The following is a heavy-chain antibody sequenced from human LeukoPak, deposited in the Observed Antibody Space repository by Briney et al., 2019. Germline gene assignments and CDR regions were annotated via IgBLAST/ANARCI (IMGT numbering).Heavy chain of an antibody. CDR2: IGSRADTYAT. J-gene: IGHJ6*03. V-gene: IGHV3-73*01. CDR3: LVEPTYYVDV. CDR1: GFTFSGSA. Sequence: PGGSLRLSCAVSGFTFSGSAMHWVRQASGKGLEWVGRIGSRADTYATTYAASVKGRFTISRDDSKNTAYLQTNNLKTEDTAVYYCLVEPTYYVDVWGKGTAVTVSS.